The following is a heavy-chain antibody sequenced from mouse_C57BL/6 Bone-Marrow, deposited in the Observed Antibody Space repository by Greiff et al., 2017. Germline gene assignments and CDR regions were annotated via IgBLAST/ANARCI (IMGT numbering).Heavy chain of an antibody. CDR3: ARGIITTGGRFIDY. Sequence: VQLQQSGTELVKPGASVKLSCKASGYTFTSYWMHWVKQRPGQGLEWIGNINPSNGGTNYNEQFKSKATLTVDKSSSTTYMQLSCLTSEDSSVYYCARGIITTGGRFIDYWGQGTSLTVSS. V-gene: IGHV1-53*01. CDR2: INPSNGGT. D-gene: IGHD1-1*01. CDR1: GYTFTSYW. J-gene: IGHJ2*02.